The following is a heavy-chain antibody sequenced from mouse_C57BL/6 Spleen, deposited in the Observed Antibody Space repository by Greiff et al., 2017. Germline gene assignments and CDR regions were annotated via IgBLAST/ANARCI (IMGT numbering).Heavy chain of an antibody. CDR2: INPSDGGT. CDR1: GYTFTSYW. Sequence: VQLQQPGTELVKPGASVKLSCKASGYTFTSYWMHWVKQRPGQGLEWIGNINPSDGGTNYNETFKCKATLTVDKSSSTVYMQLSRLTSVNSAVYYCARRERYDFDYWGQGTTLTVSS. V-gene: IGHV1-53*01. J-gene: IGHJ2*01. D-gene: IGHD1-1*01. CDR3: ARRERYDFDY.